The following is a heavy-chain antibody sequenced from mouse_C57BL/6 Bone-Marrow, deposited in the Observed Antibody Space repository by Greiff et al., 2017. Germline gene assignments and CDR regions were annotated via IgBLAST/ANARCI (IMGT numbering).Heavy chain of an antibody. J-gene: IGHJ2*01. V-gene: IGHV1-69*01. CDR1: GYTFTSYW. D-gene: IGHD1-1*01. Sequence: QVQLQQPGAELVMPGASVKLSCKASGYTFTSYWMHWVKQRPGQGLEWIGEIDPSDSYTNYNQKFKGKSTLTVDKSYSTAYMQLSSLTSEDSAVYYCAICPHSGSRVFDYWGQGTTLTVSS. CDR2: IDPSDSYT. CDR3: AICPHSGSRVFDY.